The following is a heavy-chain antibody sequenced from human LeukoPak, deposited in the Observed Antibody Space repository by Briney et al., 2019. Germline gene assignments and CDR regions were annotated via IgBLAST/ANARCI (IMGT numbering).Heavy chain of an antibody. CDR1: GFPFGSYW. CDR3: ARGRQMPY. Sequence: GGSLRLSCAASGFPFGSYWMTWVRQAPGRGLEWVANINEDGSETYYVDSMKGRFTIPRDNAKKSLYLQMNSLRAEDTAVYYCARGRQMPYWGQGTLVTVSS. J-gene: IGHJ4*02. CDR2: INEDGSET. V-gene: IGHV3-7*04. D-gene: IGHD2-2*01.